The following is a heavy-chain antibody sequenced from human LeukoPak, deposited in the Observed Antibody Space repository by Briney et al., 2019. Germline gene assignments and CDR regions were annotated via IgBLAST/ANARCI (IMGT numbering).Heavy chain of an antibody. D-gene: IGHD3-16*01. J-gene: IGHJ4*02. V-gene: IGHV1-18*01. CDR3: ARGGSSFDY. CDR1: GYTFTSYG. Sequence: GASLKVSCKASGYTFTSYGISWVRQAPGQGLEWMGWISTYNGNTNYAQKYQGRVTMTIDTSTNTRYMELRSLRCGDTAVFYCARGGSSFDYWGQGPLVTVSS. CDR2: ISTYNGNT.